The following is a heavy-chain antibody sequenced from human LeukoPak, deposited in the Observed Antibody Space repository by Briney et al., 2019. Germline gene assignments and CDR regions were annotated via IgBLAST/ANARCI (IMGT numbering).Heavy chain of an antibody. CDR1: GCSISRYY. D-gene: IGHD6-19*01. V-gene: IGHV4-59*01. Sequence: KPSETLSLTCTVSGCSISRYYWSWIRQPPGKGLEWIGYISYSGGTNYRPSRKSRVTISVDTSKNQHSLKLSSVSAADTAVYCCARDLDNSGWYVFDYWGQGNLVTVSS. CDR3: ARDLDNSGWYVFDY. J-gene: IGHJ4*02. CDR2: ISYSGGT.